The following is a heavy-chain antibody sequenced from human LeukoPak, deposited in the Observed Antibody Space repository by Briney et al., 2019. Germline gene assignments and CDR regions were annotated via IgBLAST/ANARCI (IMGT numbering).Heavy chain of an antibody. J-gene: IGHJ4*02. V-gene: IGHV4-4*07. CDR2: IYTSGST. Sequence: SETLSLTCTVSGVSISRYYWSWIRHPPGKGLEWIGRIYTSGSTNYNPSLKSRVTMSADTSKNQFSPKMSSVTAADTAVYYCARDSVAGTDYWGQGTLVTVSS. CDR3: ARDSVAGTDY. CDR1: GVSISRYY. D-gene: IGHD6-19*01.